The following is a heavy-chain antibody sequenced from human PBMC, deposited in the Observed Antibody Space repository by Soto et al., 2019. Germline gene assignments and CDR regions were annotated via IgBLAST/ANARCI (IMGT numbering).Heavy chain of an antibody. J-gene: IGHJ4*02. D-gene: IGHD3-22*01. CDR3: ARFGTSYDTSGFLY. CDR1: GFTFGSHW. CDR2: ISSGGTTT. Sequence: GGSLRLSCAASGFTFGSHWMPWVRQAPGKGLVYVSRISSGGTTTNYAESVKGRFTISRDNARNTLYLQMNSLRVEDTAVYYCARFGTSYDTSGFLYWGQGTPVTVSS. V-gene: IGHV3-74*01.